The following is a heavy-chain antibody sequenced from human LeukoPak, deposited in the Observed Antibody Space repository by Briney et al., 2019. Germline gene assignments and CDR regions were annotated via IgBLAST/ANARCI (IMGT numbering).Heavy chain of an antibody. CDR3: ALGITGTTFDY. CDR2: INPNSGGT. D-gene: IGHD1-7*01. V-gene: IGHV1-2*02. CDR1: GYTFTGYY. Sequence: ASVKVSCKASGYTFTGYYMHWVRQAPGQGLEWMGWINPNSGGTNYAQEFQGRVTMTRDTSISTAYMELSRLRSDDTAVYYCALGITGTTFDYWGQGTLVTVSS. J-gene: IGHJ4*02.